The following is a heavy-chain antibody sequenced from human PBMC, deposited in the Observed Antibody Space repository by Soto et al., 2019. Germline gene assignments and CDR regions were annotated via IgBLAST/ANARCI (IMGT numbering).Heavy chain of an antibody. D-gene: IGHD3-16*01. CDR3: ASAARLGACDI. CDR1: GFTFKTSW. V-gene: IGHV3-7*05. J-gene: IGHJ3*02. Sequence: GGSLRLSCAAPGFTFKTSWMTWVRQAPGKGLEWVANIKGDGGEKYYVDSVKGRFTISRDNAKNSLSLQMNSLRVEDTAVYYCASAARLGACDIWGQGTLVTVS. CDR2: IKGDGGEK.